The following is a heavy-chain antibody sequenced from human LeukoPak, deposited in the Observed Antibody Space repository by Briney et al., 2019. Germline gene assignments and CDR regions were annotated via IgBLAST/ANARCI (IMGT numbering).Heavy chain of an antibody. CDR2: ISGDSTYI. CDR3: ARVSGRLDPQCDLDF. D-gene: IGHD3-10*01. J-gene: IGHJ4*02. Sequence: GGSLRLSCAASGFTFASYSMNWVRQAPGKGLEWVSSISGDSTYIYNAGSVKGRFTISRDNAQASLYLQMISLRAEDTAVYYCARVSGRLDPQCDLDFWGQGTLVIVSS. CDR1: GFTFASYS. V-gene: IGHV3-21*01.